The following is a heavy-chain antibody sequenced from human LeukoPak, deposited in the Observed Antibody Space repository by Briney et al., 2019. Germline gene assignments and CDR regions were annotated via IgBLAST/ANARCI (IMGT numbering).Heavy chain of an antibody. CDR1: GYTLTELS. V-gene: IGHV1-24*01. CDR2: FDPEDGET. J-gene: IGHJ4*02. CDR3: ATDYSGDRGRYSYGPLGY. Sequence: ASVKVSCKVSGYTLTELSMHWVRQAPGKGLEWMGGFDPEDGETIYAQKFQGRVTITEDTSTDTAYMELSSLRSEDTAVYYCATDYSGDRGRYSYGPLGYWGQGTLVTVSS. D-gene: IGHD5-18*01.